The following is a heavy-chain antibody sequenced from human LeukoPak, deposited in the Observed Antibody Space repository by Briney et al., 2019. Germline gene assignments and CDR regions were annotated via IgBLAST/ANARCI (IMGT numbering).Heavy chain of an antibody. Sequence: GGSLRLSCEASGFTFSSYAMSWVRQAPGKGLEWVSAISGSGGSTYYADSVKGRFTISRDNSKNTLYLQMNSLRAEDTAVYYCAKDGYYDFWSGYYPSDIWGQGTMVTVSS. CDR1: GFTFSSYA. V-gene: IGHV3-23*01. CDR3: AKDGYYDFWSGYYPSDI. J-gene: IGHJ3*02. CDR2: ISGSGGST. D-gene: IGHD3-3*01.